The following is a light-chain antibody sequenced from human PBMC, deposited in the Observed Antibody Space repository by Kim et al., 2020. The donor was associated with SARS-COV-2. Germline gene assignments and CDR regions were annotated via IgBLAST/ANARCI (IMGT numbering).Light chain of an antibody. J-gene: IGLJ2*01. CDR3: SSYAGSMTLI. V-gene: IGLV2-23*02. Sequence: GHTRSSTRSGSSSDVRRFNLVSWYQQHPGSAPKLMIYEVNNRPSGVSYRFSGTKSGNTASLTISGLQSEDEADYYCSSYAGSMTLIFGGGTQLTVL. CDR1: SSDVRRFNL. CDR2: EVN.